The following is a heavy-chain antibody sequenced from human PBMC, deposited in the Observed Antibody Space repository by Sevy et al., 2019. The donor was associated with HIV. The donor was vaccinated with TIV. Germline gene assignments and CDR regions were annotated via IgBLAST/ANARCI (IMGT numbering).Heavy chain of an antibody. J-gene: IGHJ4*02. V-gene: IGHV4-39*01. D-gene: IGHD3-10*01. CDR3: ARHGGLVDRGFDF. CDR2: IYFSGST. Sequence: SDTLSLTCTVSGGSIARSSYDWGWIRQSPGKGLEWIGSIYFSGSTSYATSLRSRVTISVDTSKNQVSLIMRSVTATDTAFYYCARHGGLVDRGFDFWGQGALVTVSS. CDR1: GGSIARSSYD.